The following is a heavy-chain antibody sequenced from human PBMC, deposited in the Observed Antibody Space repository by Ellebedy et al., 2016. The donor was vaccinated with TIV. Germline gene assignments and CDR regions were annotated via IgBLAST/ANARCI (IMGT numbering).Heavy chain of an antibody. CDR1: GASIRSYY. Sequence: MPSETLSLTCSVSGASIRSYYWGWIRQPPGKGLEWIGYAYYTGSTNYNPSLKSRVTISVDKSKNQFSLKLNPVTAADTAVYYCARDCSGGSCYSVWGQGTLVTVSS. J-gene: IGHJ4*02. V-gene: IGHV4-59*12. CDR3: ARDCSGGSCYSV. D-gene: IGHD2-15*01. CDR2: AYYTGST.